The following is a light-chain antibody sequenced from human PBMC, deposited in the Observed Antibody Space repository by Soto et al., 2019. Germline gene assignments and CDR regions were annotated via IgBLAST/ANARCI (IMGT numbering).Light chain of an antibody. CDR3: HRYGSSRNT. Sequence: EIVLTQSPDTLSLSPGERATLSCRASESVTSSHLAWYQQKPGQAPRLLIYGASSRATGIPDRFSGSGSGTDFPLTISRLEPEDFAVYYCHRYGSSRNTFGQGTRLESK. V-gene: IGKV3-20*01. CDR1: ESVTSSH. CDR2: GAS. J-gene: IGKJ5*01.